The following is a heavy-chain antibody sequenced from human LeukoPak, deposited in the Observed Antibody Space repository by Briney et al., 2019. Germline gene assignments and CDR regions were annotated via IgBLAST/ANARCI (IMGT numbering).Heavy chain of an antibody. D-gene: IGHD2-2*01. V-gene: IGHV1-69*01. CDR3: ARCKCSSTSCYGGGYYYGMDV. CDR2: IIPIFGTA. J-gene: IGHJ6*04. Sequence: SVKVSCKASGGTFSSYAISWVRQAPGQGLEWMGGIIPIFGTANYAQKFQGRVTITADGSTSTAYMELSSLRSEDTAVYYCARCKCSSTSCYGGGYYYGMDVWGKGTTVTVSS. CDR1: GGTFSSYA.